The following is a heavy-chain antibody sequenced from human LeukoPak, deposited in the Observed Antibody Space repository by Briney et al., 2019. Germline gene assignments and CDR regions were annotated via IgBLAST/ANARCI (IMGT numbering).Heavy chain of an antibody. CDR1: GFSIGSSW. V-gene: IGHV3-7*01. Sequence: GGSLRLSCAVSGFSIGSSWMSWVRHTPGKGLEWVAGMNEDGSGTYYVDSVKGRFTVSRDNAQNSVYLQMNSLRVEDTGVYYCARDPAWGAIDYWGQGTLVTVSS. J-gene: IGHJ4*02. D-gene: IGHD7-27*01. CDR3: ARDPAWGAIDY. CDR2: MNEDGSGT.